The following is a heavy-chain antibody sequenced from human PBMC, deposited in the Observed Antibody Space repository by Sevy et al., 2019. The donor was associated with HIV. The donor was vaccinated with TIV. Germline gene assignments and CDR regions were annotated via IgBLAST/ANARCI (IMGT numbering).Heavy chain of an antibody. CDR3: ARGVIWGKNYDYVWGSYHPDAFDI. J-gene: IGHJ3*02. Sequence: SETLSLTCAVYGGSFSGYYWSWIRQPPGKGLEWIGEINHSGSTNYNPSLKSRVTISVDMSKNQFSLKLSSVTAADTAVYYCARGVIWGKNYDYVWGSYHPDAFDIWGQGTMVTVSS. V-gene: IGHV4-34*01. D-gene: IGHD3-16*02. CDR2: INHSGST. CDR1: GGSFSGYY.